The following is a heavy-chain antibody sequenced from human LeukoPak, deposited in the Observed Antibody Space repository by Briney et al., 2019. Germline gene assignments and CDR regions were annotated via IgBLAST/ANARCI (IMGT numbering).Heavy chain of an antibody. CDR2: ISYDGSNK. D-gene: IGHD6-19*01. J-gene: IGHJ4*02. Sequence: GGSLRLSCAASGFTFSSYAMHWVRQAPGKGLEWVAVISYDGSNKYYADSVEGRFTISRDNSKNTLYLQMNSLRAEDTAVYYCAKGAGSGWFENFDYWGQGTLVTVSS. V-gene: IGHV3-30-3*01. CDR3: AKGAGSGWFENFDY. CDR1: GFTFSSYA.